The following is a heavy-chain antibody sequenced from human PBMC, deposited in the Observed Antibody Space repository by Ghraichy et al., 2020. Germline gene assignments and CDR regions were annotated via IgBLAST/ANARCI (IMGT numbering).Heavy chain of an antibody. Sequence: SVKVSCKASGGTFSSYAISWVRQAPGQGLEWMGGIIPIFGTANYAQKFQGRVTITADESTSTAYMELSSLRSEDTAVYYCARTRITMIVVAMAHVGDDAFDIWGQGTMVTVSS. CDR2: IIPIFGTA. V-gene: IGHV1-69*13. CDR1: GGTFSSYA. D-gene: IGHD3-22*01. CDR3: ARTRITMIVVAMAHVGDDAFDI. J-gene: IGHJ3*02.